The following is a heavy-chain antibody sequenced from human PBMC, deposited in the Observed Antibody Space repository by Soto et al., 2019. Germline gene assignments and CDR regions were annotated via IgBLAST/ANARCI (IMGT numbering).Heavy chain of an antibody. J-gene: IGHJ4*02. CDR1: GGSISSGDYY. V-gene: IGHV4-30-4*01. Sequence: QVQLQESGPGLVKPSQTLSLTCTVSGGSISSGDYYWSWIRQPPGKGLEWIGYIYYSGSTYYNPSRKVRVTISVDTSTNQFSLKLSSVTAADTAVYYCARNPDSGYADYWGQGTLVTVSS. D-gene: IGHD5-12*01. CDR2: IYYSGST. CDR3: ARNPDSGYADY.